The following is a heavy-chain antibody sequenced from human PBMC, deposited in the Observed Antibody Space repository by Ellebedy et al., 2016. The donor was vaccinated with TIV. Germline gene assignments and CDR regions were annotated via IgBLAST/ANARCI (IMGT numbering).Heavy chain of an antibody. CDR3: GLPTN. D-gene: IGHD2-21*02. CDR1: GFNFNSHA. Sequence: GGSLRLSCAASGFNFNSHAMHWVRQAPGKGLEWVAVISFDGGYKDYADSVKGRFTISRNNAKNTRYLQMNSLRVEDTAVYYCGLPTNWGQGTLVTVSS. J-gene: IGHJ4*02. CDR2: ISFDGGYK. V-gene: IGHV3-30*07.